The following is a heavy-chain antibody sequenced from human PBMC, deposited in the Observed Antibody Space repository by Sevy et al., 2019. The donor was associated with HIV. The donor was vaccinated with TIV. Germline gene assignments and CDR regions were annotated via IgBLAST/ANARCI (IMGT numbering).Heavy chain of an antibody. CDR2: ISWNSATI. Sequence: GGSLRLSCAASGFTFDDYTMRWVRQAPGKGLEWVSGISWNSATIVYADSVKGRFTISRDNAKNSLYLQMNSLRAEDTALYYCAQVPQPRCYYDTIGYLGDGMDVWGQGTTVTVSS. J-gene: IGHJ6*02. CDR3: AQVPQPRCYYDTIGYLGDGMDV. V-gene: IGHV3-9*01. CDR1: GFTFDDYT. D-gene: IGHD3-22*01.